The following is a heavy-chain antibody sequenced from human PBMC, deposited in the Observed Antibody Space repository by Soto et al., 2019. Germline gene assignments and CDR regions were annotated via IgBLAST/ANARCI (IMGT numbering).Heavy chain of an antibody. CDR1: GFTFSTYW. CDR3: ARAISWDDLYYMDV. D-gene: IGHD1-1*01. V-gene: IGHV3-7*01. Sequence: GGSLRLSCAASGFTFSTYWMSWVRQAPGKGLEWVANIKQDGSEKYYVDSVKGRFTISRDNAKNSLYLQMNSLRAEDTAVYYCARAISWDDLYYMDVWGKGTTVTVSS. J-gene: IGHJ6*03. CDR2: IKQDGSEK.